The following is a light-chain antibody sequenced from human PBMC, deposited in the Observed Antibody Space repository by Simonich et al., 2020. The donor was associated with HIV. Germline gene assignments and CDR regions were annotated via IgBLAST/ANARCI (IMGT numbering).Light chain of an antibody. CDR2: ASS. CDR3: QQFFSTPWT. CDR1: QGISNS. V-gene: IGKV1-NL1*01. Sequence: DIQMTQSPSSLSASVGDRVTITCRASQGISNSLAWYQQKPGKAPKLLLSASSRLESGVASRFSGRGSGTDYTLTISSLQPEDFATYYCQQFFSTPWTFGQGTKVEIK. J-gene: IGKJ1*01.